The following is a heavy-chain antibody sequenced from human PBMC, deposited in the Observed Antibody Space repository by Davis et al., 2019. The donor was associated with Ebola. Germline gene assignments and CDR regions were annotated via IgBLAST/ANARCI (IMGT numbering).Heavy chain of an antibody. CDR2: IYYSGST. J-gene: IGHJ5*02. CDR3: ARTTYGSGSYYNSNWFDP. V-gene: IGHV4-39*01. Sequence: SETLSLTCTVSGGSISSSSYYWGWIRQPPGKGLKWIGSIYYSGSTYYNPSLKSRVTISIDTSKNQFSLKLSSVTAADTAVYYCARTTYGSGSYYNSNWFDPWGQGTLVTVSS. D-gene: IGHD3-10*01. CDR1: GGSISSSSYY.